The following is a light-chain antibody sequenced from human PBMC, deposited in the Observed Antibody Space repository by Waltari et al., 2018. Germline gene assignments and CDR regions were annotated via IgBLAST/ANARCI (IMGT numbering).Light chain of an antibody. Sequence: QSALTQPASVSGSPGQSVTIFCTGPSNDVGGYNSVSGYQEHPGQAPRVIIYDVSDRPSGVSDRFSGFKSGNTASLTISGLQAEDEADYYCSSQSSNNVVLFGGGTKLTVL. V-gene: IGLV2-14*01. CDR3: SSQSSNNVVL. J-gene: IGLJ2*01. CDR2: DVS. CDR1: SNDVGGYNS.